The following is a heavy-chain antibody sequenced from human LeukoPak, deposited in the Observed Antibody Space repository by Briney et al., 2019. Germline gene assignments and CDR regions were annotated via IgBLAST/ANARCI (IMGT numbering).Heavy chain of an antibody. V-gene: IGHV3-7*01. CDR2: IKQDGSEK. CDR1: GFTFSHYW. CDR3: ARGDSYGTYFDY. J-gene: IGHJ4*02. D-gene: IGHD5-18*01. Sequence: GGSLRLSCAASGFTFSHYWMSWVRQAPGKGLEWVANIKQDGSEKYYVDSMKGRFTISRDNAKNSLYLQMNSLRAEDTAVYYCARGDSYGTYFDYWGQGTLVTAFS.